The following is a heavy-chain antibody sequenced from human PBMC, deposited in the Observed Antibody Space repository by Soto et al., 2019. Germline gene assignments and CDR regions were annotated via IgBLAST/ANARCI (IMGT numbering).Heavy chain of an antibody. V-gene: IGHV1-69*02. J-gene: IGHJ4*02. CDR3: ARAPYGDYYHNDY. CDR2: IIPILGIA. Sequence: SVKVSCKASGGTFSSYTISWVRQAPGQGLEWMGRIIPILGIANYAQKFQGRVTITADKSTSTAYMELSSLRSEDTAVYYCARAPYGDYYHNDYWGQGTLVTVSS. D-gene: IGHD4-17*01. CDR1: GGTFSSYT.